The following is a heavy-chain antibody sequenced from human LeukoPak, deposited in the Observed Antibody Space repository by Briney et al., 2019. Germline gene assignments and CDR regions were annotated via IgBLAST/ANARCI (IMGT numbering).Heavy chain of an antibody. CDR3: ARNNMTTVIKGYNWFDP. D-gene: IGHD4-17*01. CDR2: IIPIFGTA. J-gene: IGHJ5*02. Sequence: APVKVSCKASGGTFSSYAISWVRQAPGQGLEWMGGIIPIFGTANYAQKFQGRVTITADKSTSTAYMELSSLRSEDTAVYYCARNNMTTVIKGYNWFDPWGQGTLVTVSS. CDR1: GGTFSSYA. V-gene: IGHV1-69*06.